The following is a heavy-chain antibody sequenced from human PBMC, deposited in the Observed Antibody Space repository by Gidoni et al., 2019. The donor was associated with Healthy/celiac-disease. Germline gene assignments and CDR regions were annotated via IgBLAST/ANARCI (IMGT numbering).Heavy chain of an antibody. J-gene: IGHJ3*02. CDR1: GGSISSSSYY. D-gene: IGHD5-12*01. V-gene: IGHV4-39*01. CDR3: ARHGRGRVATIPDAFDI. Sequence: QLQLQESGPGLVKPSETLSLTCTVSGGSISSSSYYWGWIRQPPGKGLEWIGSIYYSGSTYYNPSLKSRVTISVDTSKNQFSLKLSSVTAADTAVYYCARHGRGRVATIPDAFDIWGQGTMVTVSS. CDR2: IYYSGST.